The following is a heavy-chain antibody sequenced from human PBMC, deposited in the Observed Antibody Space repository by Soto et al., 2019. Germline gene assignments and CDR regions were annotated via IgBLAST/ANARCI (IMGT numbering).Heavy chain of an antibody. Sequence: PGKHLTISCRVSVYSFTIYWIGWVRQMPGKGLEWMGIIYPGDSDTRYSPSFQGQVTISADKSISTAYLQWSSLKASDTAMYYCAILITMVRGVSDYWGQGTLVTGAS. D-gene: IGHD3-10*01. CDR2: IYPGDSDT. V-gene: IGHV5-51*01. J-gene: IGHJ4*02. CDR3: AILITMVRGVSDY. CDR1: VYSFTIYW.